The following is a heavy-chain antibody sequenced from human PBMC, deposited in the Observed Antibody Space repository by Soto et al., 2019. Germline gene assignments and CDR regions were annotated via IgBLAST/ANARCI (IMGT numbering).Heavy chain of an antibody. CDR2: IWYDGSNK. V-gene: IGHV3-33*01. Sequence: QVQLVESGGGVVQPGRSLRLSCAASGFTFSSYGMHWVRQAPGKGLEWVAVIWYDGSNKYYADSVKGRFTISRDNSKNTLYLQMNSLRAEDTAVYYCARGPTAGPRSYCDYWGQGTLVTVSS. J-gene: IGHJ4*02. CDR3: ARGPTAGPRSYCDY. CDR1: GFTFSSYG. D-gene: IGHD6-19*01.